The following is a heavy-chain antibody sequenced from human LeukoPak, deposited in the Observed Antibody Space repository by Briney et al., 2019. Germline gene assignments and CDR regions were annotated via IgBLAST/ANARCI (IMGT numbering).Heavy chain of an antibody. CDR3: ARHYGGHCGGDCYSFDY. CDR2: IYHSGST. V-gene: IGHV4-30-2*01. D-gene: IGHD2-21*02. J-gene: IGHJ4*02. Sequence: SQTLSLTCAVSGGSISSGGYSWSWIRQPPGKGLEWIGYIYHSGSTYYNPSLKSRVTISVDTSKNQFSLKLTSVTAADRAVYYCARHYGGHCGGDCYSFDYWGQGALVTVSS. CDR1: GGSISSGGYS.